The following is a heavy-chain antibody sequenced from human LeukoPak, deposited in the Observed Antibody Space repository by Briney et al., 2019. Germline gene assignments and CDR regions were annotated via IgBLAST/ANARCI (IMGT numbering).Heavy chain of an antibody. V-gene: IGHV4-59*01. J-gene: IGHJ6*03. CDR1: GGSISSYY. CDR3: ARVQVQILNYYYYYMDV. Sequence: SETLSLTCTVSGGSISSYYWSWIRQPPGKGLEWIGYIYYSGSTNYNPSLKSRVTISVDTSKNQFSLKLSSVTAADTAVYYCARVQVQILNYYYYYMDVWGKGTTVTVSS. D-gene: IGHD1-1*01. CDR2: IYYSGST.